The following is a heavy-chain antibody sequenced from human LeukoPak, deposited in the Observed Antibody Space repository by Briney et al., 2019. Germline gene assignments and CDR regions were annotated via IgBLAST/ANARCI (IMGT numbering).Heavy chain of an antibody. CDR2: IRYDGSNK. Sequence: GGSLRLSCAASGFTFSSYGMHWVRQAPGKGLEWVAFIRYDGSNKYYADSVKGRFTISRDNAKNSLYLQMNSLRAEDTAVYYCALVGEAAAGLLDFDYWGQGTLVTVSS. V-gene: IGHV3-30*02. J-gene: IGHJ4*02. D-gene: IGHD6-13*01. CDR1: GFTFSSYG. CDR3: ALVGEAAAGLLDFDY.